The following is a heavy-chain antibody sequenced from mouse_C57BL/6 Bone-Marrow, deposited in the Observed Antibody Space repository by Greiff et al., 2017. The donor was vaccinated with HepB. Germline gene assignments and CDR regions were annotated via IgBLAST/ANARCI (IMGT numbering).Heavy chain of an antibody. CDR1: GYTFTSYW. CDR3: ARRGNRLRRAFDY. D-gene: IGHD2-4*01. Sequence: QVQLQQPGAELVKPGASVKLSCKASGYTFTSYWMHWVKQRPGQGLEWIGMIHPNSGSTKYNEKFKSKATLTVDKSSSTAYMQLSSLTSEDSAVYYCARRGNRLRRAFDYWGQGTTLTVSS. CDR2: IHPNSGST. V-gene: IGHV1-64*01. J-gene: IGHJ2*01.